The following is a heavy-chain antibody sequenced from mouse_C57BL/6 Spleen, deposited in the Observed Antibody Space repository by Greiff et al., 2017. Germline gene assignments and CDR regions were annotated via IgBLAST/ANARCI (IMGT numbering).Heavy chain of an antibody. V-gene: IGHV5-17*01. D-gene: IGHD2-4*01. CDR2: ISSGSSTI. CDR1: GFTFSDYG. J-gene: IGHJ1*03. Sequence: EVKVVESGGGLVKPGGSLKLSCAASGFTFSDYGMHWVRQAPEKGLEWVAYISSGSSTIYYADTVKGRFTISRDNAKNTLFLQMTSLRSEDTAMYYCARPGDYDGDWYFDVWGTGTTVTVSS. CDR3: ARPGDYDGDWYFDV.